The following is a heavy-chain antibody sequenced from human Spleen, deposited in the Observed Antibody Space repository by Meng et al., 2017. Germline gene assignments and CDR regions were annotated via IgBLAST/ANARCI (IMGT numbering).Heavy chain of an antibody. CDR3: ARDLSGYGWFDP. J-gene: IGHJ5*02. V-gene: IGHV4-31*01. CDR2: FYYSGST. Sequence: QVQLQESGPGLVKPSQTRSLTCTVSGGSISSGGYYWSWIRQHPGKGLEWIGYFYYSGSTYYNPSLKSLVTISLDTSKNQFSLKLSSVTAADTAVYYCARDLSGYGWFDPWGQGTLVTVFS. D-gene: IGHD5-18*01. CDR1: GGSISSGGYY.